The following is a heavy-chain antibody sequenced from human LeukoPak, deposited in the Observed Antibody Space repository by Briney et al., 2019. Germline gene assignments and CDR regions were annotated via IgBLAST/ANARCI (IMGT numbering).Heavy chain of an antibody. CDR3: AREGGVALDY. CDR1: GFTFDDYA. J-gene: IGHJ4*02. D-gene: IGHD3-16*01. V-gene: IGHV3-9*01. Sequence: PGGSLRLSCAASGFTFDDYAMHWVRQAPGKGLEWVSGISWNSGSIGYADSVKGRFTISRDNAKNSLYLQMNSLRAEDTAVYYCAREGGVALDYWGQGTLVTVSS. CDR2: ISWNSGSI.